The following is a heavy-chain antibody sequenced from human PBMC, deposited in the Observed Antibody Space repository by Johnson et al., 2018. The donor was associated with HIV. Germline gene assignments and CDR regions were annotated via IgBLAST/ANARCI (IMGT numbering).Heavy chain of an antibody. V-gene: IGHV3-74*01. D-gene: IGHD6-13*01. CDR1: GFTFSNYW. CDR2: INGDGSRT. CDR3: TSPGIAAAGNYDAFDI. J-gene: IGHJ3*02. Sequence: VQLVESGGGLVQPGGSLRLSCGASGFTFSNYWVQWVRQAPGKGLVWVSRINGDGSRTSYADSVKGRFTIARDNAKNTLYLQMNSLKTEDTAVYYCTSPGIAAAGNYDAFDIWGQGTMVTVSS.